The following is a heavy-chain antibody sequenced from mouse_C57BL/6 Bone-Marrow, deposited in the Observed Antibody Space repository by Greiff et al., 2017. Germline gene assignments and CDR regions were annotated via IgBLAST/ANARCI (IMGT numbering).Heavy chain of an antibody. J-gene: IGHJ3*01. CDR2: VSNGGGST. CDR1: GFTFSDYY. Sequence: DVMLVESGGGLVQPGGSLKLSCAASGFTFSDYYMYWVRQTPEKRLEWVAYVSNGGGSTYYPDTVKGRFTISRDNAKNTLYLQMSRLKSEDTAMYYCARRDYGSSWAWFAYWGQGTLVTVSA. V-gene: IGHV5-12*01. CDR3: ARRDYGSSWAWFAY. D-gene: IGHD1-1*01.